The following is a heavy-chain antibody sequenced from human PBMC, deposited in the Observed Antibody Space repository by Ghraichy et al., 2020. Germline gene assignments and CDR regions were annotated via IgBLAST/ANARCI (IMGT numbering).Heavy chain of an antibody. CDR3: AKEGVGATYYYGMDV. CDR2: ISGSGGST. D-gene: IGHD1-26*01. J-gene: IGHJ6*02. V-gene: IGHV3-23*01. Sequence: GALRLSCAASGFTFSSYAMSWVRQAPGKGLEWVSAISGSGGSTYYADSVKGRFTISRDNSKNTLYLQMNSLRAEDTAVYYCAKEGVGATYYYGMDVWGQGTTVTVSS. CDR1: GFTFSSYA.